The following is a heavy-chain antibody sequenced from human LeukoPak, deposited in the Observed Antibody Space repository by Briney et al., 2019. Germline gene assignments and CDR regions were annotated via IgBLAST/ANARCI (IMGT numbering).Heavy chain of an antibody. CDR2: IYYSGST. Sequence: PSETLSLTCTVSGGSISSSSYYWGWIRQPPGKGLEWIGSIYYSGSTYYNPSLKSRVTISVDTSKNQFSLKLSSVTAADTAVYYCASRERPYGFGEFSDYWGQGTLVTVSS. CDR3: ASRERPYGFGEFSDY. J-gene: IGHJ4*02. D-gene: IGHD3-10*01. CDR1: GGSISSSSYY. V-gene: IGHV4-39*07.